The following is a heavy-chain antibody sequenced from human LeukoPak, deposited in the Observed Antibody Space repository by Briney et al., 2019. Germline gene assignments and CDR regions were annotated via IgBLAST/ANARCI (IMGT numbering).Heavy chain of an antibody. J-gene: IGHJ4*02. CDR3: ARGNYDGYYFDY. Sequence: ASVKVSCKASGYTFTSYDINWVRQATGQGLEWMGWMNPNSGNTGSAQKFQGRVTMTRNTSISTAYMELSSLTSEDTAVYYCARGNYDGYYFDYWGQGTLATVSP. CDR2: MNPNSGNT. D-gene: IGHD4-23*01. CDR1: GYTFTSYD. V-gene: IGHV1-8*01.